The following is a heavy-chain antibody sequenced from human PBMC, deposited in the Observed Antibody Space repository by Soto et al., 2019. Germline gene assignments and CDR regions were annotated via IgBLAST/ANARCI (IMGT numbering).Heavy chain of an antibody. D-gene: IGHD3-10*01. J-gene: IGHJ5*01. CDR1: GGSISSGGYS. CDR3: ARDNTGSLDS. Sequence: SETLSLTCAVSGGSISSGGYSWSWIRQPPGKGLEWIGFIYHTGSTYYNPSLESRVTISVDRSKNQLYLRLNSVTAADTAVYCCARDNTGSLDSWGQGTLVTVSS. CDR2: IYHTGST. V-gene: IGHV4-30-2*01.